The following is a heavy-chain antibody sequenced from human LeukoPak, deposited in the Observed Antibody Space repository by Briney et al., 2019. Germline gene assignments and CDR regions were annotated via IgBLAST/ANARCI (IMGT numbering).Heavy chain of an antibody. J-gene: IGHJ4*02. CDR2: IYHSGST. Sequence: SGTLSLTCAVSGGSISSSNWWSWVRQPPGKGLEWIGEIYHSGSTNYNPSLKSRVTISVDKSKNQFSLKLSSVTAADTAVYYCASTTPYYYGSGSSHFDYWGQGTLVTVSS. CDR1: GGSISSSNW. CDR3: ASTTPYYYGSGSSHFDY. D-gene: IGHD3-10*01. V-gene: IGHV4-4*02.